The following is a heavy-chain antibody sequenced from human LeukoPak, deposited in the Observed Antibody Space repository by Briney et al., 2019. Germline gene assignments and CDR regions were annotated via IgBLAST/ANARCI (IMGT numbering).Heavy chain of an antibody. CDR2: VSPSGST. D-gene: IGHD3-22*01. J-gene: IGHJ3*02. Sequence: SQTLSLTCTVSGGSITSGSYFWSWIRQPAGKGLEWIGRVSPSGSTNYNPSLRSRATISIDTSKNQFSLKLSSVTAADTAVYYCARSCYYDSSGSKDAFDIWGQGTMVTVSS. CDR1: GGSITSGSYF. V-gene: IGHV4-61*02. CDR3: ARSCYYDSSGSKDAFDI.